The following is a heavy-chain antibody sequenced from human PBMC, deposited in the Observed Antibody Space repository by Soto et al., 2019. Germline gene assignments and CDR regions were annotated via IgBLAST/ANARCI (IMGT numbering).Heavy chain of an antibody. V-gene: IGHV1-3*01. CDR1: GYTFTSYA. CDR2: INAGNGNT. Sequence: QVQLVQSGAEVKKPGASVKVCCKASGYTFTSYAMHWVRQAPGQRLEWMGWINAGNGNTKYSQKFQGRVTITRDTSASTAYMELSSLRSEDTAVYYCARALLVTPYYYYYMDVWGKGTTVTVSS. J-gene: IGHJ6*03. CDR3: ARALLVTPYYYYYMDV. D-gene: IGHD3-3*01.